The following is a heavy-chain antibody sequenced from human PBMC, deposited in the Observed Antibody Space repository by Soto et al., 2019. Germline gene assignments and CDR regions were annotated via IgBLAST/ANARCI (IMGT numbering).Heavy chain of an antibody. CDR3: ASAAVTGTAGLDF. J-gene: IGHJ4*02. CDR2: INPNSGGT. CDR1: GYTFSGFY. D-gene: IGHD6-19*01. V-gene: IGHV1-2*02. Sequence: ASVKVSCKXSGYTFSGFYMHWVRQAPGQGLEWMGWINPNSGGTKSAEKFQGRVTMTRDTSISTAYMELSRLTSDDTALYYCASAAVTGTAGLDFWGQGTQVTVSS.